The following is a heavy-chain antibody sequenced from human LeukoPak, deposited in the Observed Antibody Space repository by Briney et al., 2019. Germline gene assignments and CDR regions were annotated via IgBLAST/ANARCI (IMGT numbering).Heavy chain of an antibody. D-gene: IGHD3-10*01. CDR2: IYPGDSDT. V-gene: IGHV5-51*01. Sequence: GESLKISCKGSGYSFTSYWIGWVRQMPGKGLEWMGIIYPGDSDTRYSPSFQGQVTISADKSISTAYLQWSSLKASDTAMYYCASSPMVRGSFGNWFDPWGQGTLVTVSS. CDR3: ASSPMVRGSFGNWFDP. J-gene: IGHJ5*02. CDR1: GYSFTSYW.